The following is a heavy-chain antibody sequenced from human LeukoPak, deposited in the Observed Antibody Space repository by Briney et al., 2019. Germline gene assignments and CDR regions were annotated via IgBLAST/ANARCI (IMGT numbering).Heavy chain of an antibody. J-gene: IGHJ6*02. Sequence: ASVKVSCKASGYTFTSYAMHWVRQAPGQRLEWMGWINAGNGNTKYSQKFQGRVTITRDTSASTAYMELSSLRSEDTAVYYCAVKSPGIAVAGPSQDYYHGMDVWGQRTTVTVSS. CDR1: GYTFTSYA. D-gene: IGHD6-19*01. V-gene: IGHV1-3*01. CDR2: INAGNGNT. CDR3: AVKSPGIAVAGPSQDYYHGMDV.